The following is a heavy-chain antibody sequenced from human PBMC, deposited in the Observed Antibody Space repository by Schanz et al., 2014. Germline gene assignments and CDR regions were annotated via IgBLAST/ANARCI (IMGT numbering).Heavy chain of an antibody. CDR2: ISYDGNNK. J-gene: IGHJ4*02. D-gene: IGHD5-18*01. CDR3: AREMDTAVGDY. CDR1: GFTFRSHG. V-gene: IGHV3-30*03. Sequence: QVQLVESGGGVVQPGRCLRLSCAASGFTFRSHGMHWVRQAPGKGLEWVAIISYDGNNKFYTDSVKGRFTISRDNSRNTLYLEIDTLRPEDTAVYFCAREMDTAVGDYWGQGTLVTVSS.